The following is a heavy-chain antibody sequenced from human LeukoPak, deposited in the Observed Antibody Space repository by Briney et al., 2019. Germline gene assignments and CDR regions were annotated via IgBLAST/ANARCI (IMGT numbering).Heavy chain of an antibody. Sequence: GGSLRLSCAASGFSHYAMHWVRQAPGKGLEWVAFISYDGNNKSYRDSVKGRFTISRDNSKNTLYLQMNSLRAEDTAVYYCARDDYGETFDYWGQGTLVTVSS. V-gene: IGHV3-30*04. D-gene: IGHD4-17*01. CDR2: ISYDGNNK. CDR1: GFSHYA. CDR3: ARDDYGETFDY. J-gene: IGHJ4*02.